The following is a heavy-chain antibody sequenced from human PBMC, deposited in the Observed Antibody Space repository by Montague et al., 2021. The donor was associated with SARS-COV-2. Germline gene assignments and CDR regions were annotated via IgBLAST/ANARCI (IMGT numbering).Heavy chain of an antibody. Sequence: TLSLTCSVSGGSIRSDTSYYNWFRQPDGKGLGWVGRIYGGGSASYNPSLKSRVIISLDTSKNEVPLKMSSVTAADSARYFCARENRGGDGPGYYFYFGMDVWGRGTTVTVSS. V-gene: IGHV4-61*02. D-gene: IGHD4-17*01. CDR1: GGSIRSDTSY. J-gene: IGHJ6*02. CDR3: ARENRGGDGPGYYFYFGMDV. CDR2: IYGGGSA.